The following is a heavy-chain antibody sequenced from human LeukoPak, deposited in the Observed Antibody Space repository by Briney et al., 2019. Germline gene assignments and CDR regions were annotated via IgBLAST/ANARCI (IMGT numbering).Heavy chain of an antibody. CDR3: ARTYYYDSSGYYHGNYFGY. CDR2: IYYSGST. Sequence: SETLSLTCTVSGGSISSYYWSWIRQPPGKGLEWIGYIYYSGSTNYNPSLKSRVTISVDTSKNQFSLKLSSVTAADTAVYYCARTYYYDSSGYYHGNYFGYWGQGTLVTVSS. CDR1: GGSISSYY. J-gene: IGHJ4*02. D-gene: IGHD3-22*01. V-gene: IGHV4-59*01.